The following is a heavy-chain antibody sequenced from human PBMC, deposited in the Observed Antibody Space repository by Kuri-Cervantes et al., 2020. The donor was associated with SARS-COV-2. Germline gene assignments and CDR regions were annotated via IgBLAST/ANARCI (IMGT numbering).Heavy chain of an antibody. V-gene: IGHV4-38-2*02. CDR2: IYHSGST. D-gene: IGHD2-2*01. J-gene: IGHJ4*02. Sequence: GSLRLSCAVSGYSISSGCYWGWIRQPPGKGLEWIGSIYHSGSTYYNPSLKSRVTISVDTSKNQFSLKLSSVTAADTAVYYCAREDLSVVVPAAFFDYWGQGTLVTVSS. CDR3: AREDLSVVVPAAFFDY. CDR1: GYSISSGCY.